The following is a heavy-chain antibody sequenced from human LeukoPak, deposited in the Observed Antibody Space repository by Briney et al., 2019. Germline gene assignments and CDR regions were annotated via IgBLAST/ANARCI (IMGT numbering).Heavy chain of an antibody. J-gene: IGHJ4*02. CDR2: ISFDGSNK. CDR3: ARESYDSSGYHFDY. V-gene: IGHV3-30-3*01. Sequence: GGSLRLSCAASGFTFSSYAMDWVRQAPGKGLEWVAVISFDGSNKYYADSVKGRFTISRDNSKNTLYLQMNSLRAEDTAVYYCARESYDSSGYHFDYWGQGTLVTVSS. D-gene: IGHD3-22*01. CDR1: GFTFSSYA.